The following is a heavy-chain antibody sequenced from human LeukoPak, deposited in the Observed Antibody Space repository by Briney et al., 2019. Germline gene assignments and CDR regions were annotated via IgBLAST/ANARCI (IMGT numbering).Heavy chain of an antibody. CDR2: ISYDGSNK. CDR1: GFTFSSYG. D-gene: IGHD3-3*01. CDR3: AKDFAWY. Sequence: PGRSLRLSCAASGFTFSSYGMHWVRQAPGKGLEWVAVISYDGSNKYYADSVKGRFTISRDNSKNTLYLQMNSLRAEDTAVYCCAKDFAWYWGQGTLVTVSS. J-gene: IGHJ4*02. V-gene: IGHV3-30*18.